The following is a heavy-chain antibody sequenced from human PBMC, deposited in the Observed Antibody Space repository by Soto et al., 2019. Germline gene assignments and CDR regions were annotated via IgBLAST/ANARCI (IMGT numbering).Heavy chain of an antibody. Sequence: SVKVSCKASGYTFTTYGISWVRQAPGQGPEWMGWISGYNGHTKYAQKFQGRVTITRDTSATTAYMELRSLRSDDTAVYYCARGTNGVPFDYWGQGTLVTVSS. CDR2: ISGYNGHT. CDR1: GYTFTTYG. J-gene: IGHJ4*02. CDR3: ARGTNGVPFDY. D-gene: IGHD2-8*01. V-gene: IGHV1-18*01.